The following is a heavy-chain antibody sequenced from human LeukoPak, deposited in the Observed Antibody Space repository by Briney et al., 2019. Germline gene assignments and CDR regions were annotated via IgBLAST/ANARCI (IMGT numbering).Heavy chain of an antibody. D-gene: IGHD3-16*02. Sequence: GGSLRLSCAASGFTFSSYAMHWVRQAPGQGLEWVARIKTKTDGETTDYAAPVKGRFTISRDDSKNTLYLQMNSLKTEDTAVYYCTTDYYDYVWGSYRPDYWGQGTLVTVSS. V-gene: IGHV3-15*01. CDR2: IKTKTDGETT. CDR3: TTDYYDYVWGSYRPDY. CDR1: GFTFSSYA. J-gene: IGHJ4*02.